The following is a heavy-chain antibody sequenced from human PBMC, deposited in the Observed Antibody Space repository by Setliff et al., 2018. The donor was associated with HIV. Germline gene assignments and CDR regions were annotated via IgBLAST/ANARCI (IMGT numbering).Heavy chain of an antibody. CDR2: IYPGDSDT. V-gene: IGHV5-51*01. CDR3: ATWTRAETSENFQH. CDR1: GYSFTSYW. J-gene: IGHJ1*01. Sequence: PGESLKISCKGSGYSFTSYWIGWVRQMPGKGLEWMGIIYPGDSDTRHSPSFQGQVTISADKSISTAYVQWSSLKASDTAMYYCATWTRAETSENFQHWGQGTQVTVSS. D-gene: IGHD4-17*01.